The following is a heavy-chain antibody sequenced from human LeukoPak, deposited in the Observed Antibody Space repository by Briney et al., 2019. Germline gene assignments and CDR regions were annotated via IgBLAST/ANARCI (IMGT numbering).Heavy chain of an antibody. J-gene: IGHJ4*02. Sequence: SETLSLTCAVYGGSFSGYYWSWIRQPPGKGLEWIGEINHSGSTNYNPSLKSRVTILVDTSKNQFSLKLSSVTAADTAVYYCARAEDFWSGYQDWGQGTLVTVSS. CDR1: GGSFSGYY. CDR3: ARAEDFWSGYQD. D-gene: IGHD3-3*01. V-gene: IGHV4-34*01. CDR2: INHSGST.